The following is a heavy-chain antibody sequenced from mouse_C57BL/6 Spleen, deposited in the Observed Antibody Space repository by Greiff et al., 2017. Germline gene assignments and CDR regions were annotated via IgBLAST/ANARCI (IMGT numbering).Heavy chain of an antibody. J-gene: IGHJ2*01. Sequence: EVQLVESGGDLVKPGGSLKLSCAASGFTFSSYAMSWVRQTPDKRLEWVATISSGGGYTYYPDSVKGRFTISRDNAKNTLYLQMSSLKSEDTAMYYCGRHGEKIYAPDYWGQGTTLTVSS. CDR1: GFTFSSYA. V-gene: IGHV5-6*01. D-gene: IGHD2-3*01. CDR2: ISSGGGYT. CDR3: GRHGEKIYAPDY.